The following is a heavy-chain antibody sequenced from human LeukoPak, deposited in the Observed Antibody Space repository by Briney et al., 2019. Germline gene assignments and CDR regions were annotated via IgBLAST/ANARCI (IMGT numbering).Heavy chain of an antibody. Sequence: GGSLRLSCAASGFTFSNYSMNWVRQAPGKGLEWVSYISSSSNTIYYADSVKGRFTISRDNAQNSLYLQMNSLRAEDTAVYYCARDFGARGWLDYWGQGTLVTVSS. V-gene: IGHV3-48*01. J-gene: IGHJ4*02. CDR1: GFTFSNYS. CDR2: ISSSSNTI. CDR3: ARDFGARGWLDY. D-gene: IGHD6-19*01.